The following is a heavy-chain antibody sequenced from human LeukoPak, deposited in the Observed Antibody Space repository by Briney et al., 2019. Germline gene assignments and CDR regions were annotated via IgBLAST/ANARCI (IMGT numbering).Heavy chain of an antibody. CDR2: IRYDGSNK. CDR1: GFTFSSYG. Sequence: GGSLRLSCAASGFTFSSYGMHWVRQAPGKGLEWVAFIRYDGSNKYYADSVKGRFTISRDNSKNTLYLQMNSLRAEDTAVYYCASSPKWELEVRDYWGQGTLVTVSS. J-gene: IGHJ4*02. V-gene: IGHV3-30*02. D-gene: IGHD1-26*01. CDR3: ASSPKWELEVRDY.